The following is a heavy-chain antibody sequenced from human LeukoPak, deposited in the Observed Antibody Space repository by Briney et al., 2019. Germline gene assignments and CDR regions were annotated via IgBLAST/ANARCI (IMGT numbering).Heavy chain of an antibody. J-gene: IGHJ4*02. Sequence: ASVKVSCKASGYTFTSYGISWVRQAPGQGLEWMGWISAYNGNTNYAQKFQGRVTITADESTSTAYMELSSLRSEDTAVYYCASEADSSGCPGYWGQGTLVTVSS. CDR2: ISAYNGNT. CDR1: GYTFTSYG. D-gene: IGHD6-19*01. CDR3: ASEADSSGCPGY. V-gene: IGHV1-18*01.